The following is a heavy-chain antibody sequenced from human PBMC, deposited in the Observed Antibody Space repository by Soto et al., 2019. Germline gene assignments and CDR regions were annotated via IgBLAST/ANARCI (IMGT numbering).Heavy chain of an antibody. CDR3: ARASTYYYDSSGYVVNI. Sequence: SETLSLTCTVSGGSISSGDYYWSWIRQPPGKGLEWIGYIYYSGSTYYNPSLKSRVTISVDTSKNQFSLKLSSVTAADTAVYYCARASTYYYDSSGYVVNIWGQGTMVTVSS. CDR2: IYYSGST. CDR1: GGSISSGDYY. D-gene: IGHD3-22*01. V-gene: IGHV4-30-4*01. J-gene: IGHJ3*02.